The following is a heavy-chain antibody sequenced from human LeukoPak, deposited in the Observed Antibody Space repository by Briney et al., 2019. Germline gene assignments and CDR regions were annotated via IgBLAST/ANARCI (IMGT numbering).Heavy chain of an antibody. V-gene: IGHV5-51*01. Sequence: GESLKISCKGSGYSFTSYRIGWVRQMPGKGLELMGIIYPGDSDTRYSPSFQGQVTISADKSISTAYLQWSSLKASDTAMYYCARYQSGSYPYYYYYYMDVWGKGTTVTVSS. CDR1: GYSFTSYR. J-gene: IGHJ6*03. CDR3: ARYQSGSYPYYYYYYMDV. CDR2: IYPGDSDT. D-gene: IGHD1-26*01.